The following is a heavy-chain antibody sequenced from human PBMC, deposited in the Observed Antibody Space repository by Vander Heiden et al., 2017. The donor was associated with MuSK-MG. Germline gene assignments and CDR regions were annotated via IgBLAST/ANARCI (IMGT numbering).Heavy chain of an antibody. CDR3: ARLSLLRYFQH. CDR1: GRSISSSSYY. J-gene: IGHJ1*01. D-gene: IGHD2-15*01. V-gene: IGHV4-39*01. Sequence: QLQLQESGPGLVKPSETLSLTCTVSGRSISSSSYYWGWIRQPPGKGLEWIGSIYYSGSTYYNPSLKSRVTISVDTSKNQFSLKLSSVTAADTAVYYCARLSLLRYFQHWGQGTLVTVSS. CDR2: IYYSGST.